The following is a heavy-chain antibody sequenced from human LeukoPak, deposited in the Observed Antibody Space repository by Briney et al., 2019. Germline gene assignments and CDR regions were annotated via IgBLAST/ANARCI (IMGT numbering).Heavy chain of an antibody. J-gene: IGHJ4*02. D-gene: IGHD3-22*01. Sequence: SETLSLTCAVYGGSFSGYYWSWIRQPPGKGLEWIGEINHSGSTNYNPSLKSRVTISVDTSKNQFSLKLSSVTAADTAVYYCARRGYYFPLDYWGQGTLVTASS. V-gene: IGHV4-34*01. CDR1: GGSFSGYY. CDR2: INHSGST. CDR3: ARRGYYFPLDY.